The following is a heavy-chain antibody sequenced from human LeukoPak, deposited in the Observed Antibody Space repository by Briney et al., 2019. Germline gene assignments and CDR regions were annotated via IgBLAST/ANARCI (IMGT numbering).Heavy chain of an antibody. D-gene: IGHD2-8*01. CDR2: INHSGGGT. CDR3: ASVYLYGMDV. J-gene: IGHJ6*02. CDR1: GSSLTTYY. Sequence: AAGNVTLSSSGSSLTTYYIHMIRQPHGQGLEWMTIINHSGGGTKYAQKFQGRVTMTRDTPTNTVYMELSSLRTEDTAVYYCASVYLYGMDVWGQGTTVTVSS. V-gene: IGHV1-46*01.